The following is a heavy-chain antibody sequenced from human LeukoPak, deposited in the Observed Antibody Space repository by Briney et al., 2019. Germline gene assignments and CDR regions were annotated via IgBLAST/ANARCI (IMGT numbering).Heavy chain of an antibody. CDR3: ARDQGVRYDILTGYFSANDAFDI. CDR2: IYYSGSI. V-gene: IGHV4-61*01. J-gene: IGHJ3*02. D-gene: IGHD3-9*01. Sequence: PSETLSLTCTVSGGSISSSSYYWGWIRQPPGKGLEWIGYIYYSGSINYNPSLKSRVAISVDTSKNQFSLKLSSVTAADTAVYYCARDQGVRYDILTGYFSANDAFDIWGQGTMVTVSS. CDR1: GGSISSSSYY.